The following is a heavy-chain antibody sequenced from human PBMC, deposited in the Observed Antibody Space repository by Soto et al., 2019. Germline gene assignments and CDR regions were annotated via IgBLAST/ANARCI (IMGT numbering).Heavy chain of an antibody. D-gene: IGHD3-10*01. V-gene: IGHV3-23*01. CDR1: GFTFRNYA. J-gene: IGHJ4*02. CDR3: AKASGESYPGSRLFDY. Sequence: EVQLLESGGGLVQPGGSLRLSCVASGFTFRNYAMNWVRQAPGKGLEWVSVITNTGGDTLNADSVKGRFTISRDNSKNTLYLQMNSLRAEDAATYYCAKASGESYPGSRLFDYWGQGTRVTVSS. CDR2: ITNTGGDT.